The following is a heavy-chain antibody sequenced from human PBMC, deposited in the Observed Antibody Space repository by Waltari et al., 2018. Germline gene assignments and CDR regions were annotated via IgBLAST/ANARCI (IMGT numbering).Heavy chain of an antibody. CDR1: GGSFSGYY. J-gene: IGHJ2*01. V-gene: IGHV4-34*01. CDR3: ARPNRDWYFDL. CDR2: INHSGNT. Sequence: QERLQQWGAGLLKPSATLSLTCAVFGGSFSGYYWTWIRQPPGKRLEWIGEINHSGNTNYNPSLRSRVTISLDTSKSQFSLKLSSVTAADTAVYFCARPNRDWYFDLWGRGTLVTVSS.